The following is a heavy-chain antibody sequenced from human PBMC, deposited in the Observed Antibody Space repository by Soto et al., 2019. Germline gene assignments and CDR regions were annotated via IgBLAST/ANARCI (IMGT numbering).Heavy chain of an antibody. Sequence: PSETLSVTWIVSGGSISDDYWGWIRQPPGKGLEWIGYIFYAGAINYNPSLKSRVTISMDAPEKQFSLNLTSVTAADTAFYYCAKYTGYDSLSYFDSWGRGLQVTVSS. CDR3: AKYTGYDSLSYFDS. CDR1: GGSISDDY. V-gene: IGHV4-59*01. CDR2: IFYAGAI. J-gene: IGHJ4*01. D-gene: IGHD5-12*01.